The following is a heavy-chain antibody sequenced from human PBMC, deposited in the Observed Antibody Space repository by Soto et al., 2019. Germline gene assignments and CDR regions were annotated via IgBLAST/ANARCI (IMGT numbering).Heavy chain of an antibody. V-gene: IGHV3-23*01. D-gene: IGHD3-10*01. CDR1: GIIFGSYD. Sequence: EVQLLESGGGLVQPGGSLRLSCVASGIIFGSYDMSWVRQAPGKGLEWVSAVRVSDSRTFYADSVRGRFTISRDNSKNTLYQQMNSLRAEDRAVYYCAQFHGLGIYSPWFDPWGQGTLITVSS. CDR3: AQFHGLGIYSPWFDP. CDR2: VRVSDSRT. J-gene: IGHJ5*02.